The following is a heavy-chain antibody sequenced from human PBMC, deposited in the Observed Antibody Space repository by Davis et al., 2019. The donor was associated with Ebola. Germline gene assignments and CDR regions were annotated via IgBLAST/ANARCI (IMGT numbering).Heavy chain of an antibody. V-gene: IGHV3-53*01. CDR3: AREAALYYYGSGISDY. D-gene: IGHD3-10*01. Sequence: GESLKISCAASGFTFDDYGMSWVRQAPGKGLEWVSVIYSGGSTYYADSVKGRFTISRDNSKNTLYLQMNSLRAEDTAVYYCAREAALYYYGSGISDYWGQGTLVTVSS. J-gene: IGHJ4*02. CDR2: IYSGGST. CDR1: GFTFDDYG.